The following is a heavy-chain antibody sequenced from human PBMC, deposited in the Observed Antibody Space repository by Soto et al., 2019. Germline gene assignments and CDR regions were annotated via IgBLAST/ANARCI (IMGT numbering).Heavy chain of an antibody. D-gene: IGHD6-13*01. CDR2: IHSSGST. CDR1: GASMNSYH. V-gene: IGHV4-4*07. J-gene: IGHJ5*02. Sequence: SETLSLTCTVSGASMNSYHWSWIRQPAGKGLEWIGHIHSSGSTNYNPSLKSRVTMSVDTSKNQFSLRLMSLTAADPAVYYCARDLGVAAAGITWFDPWGQGSLVTVSS. CDR3: ARDLGVAAAGITWFDP.